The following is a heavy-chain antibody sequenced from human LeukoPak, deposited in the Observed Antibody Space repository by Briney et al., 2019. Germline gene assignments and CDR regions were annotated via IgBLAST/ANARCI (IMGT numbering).Heavy chain of an antibody. Sequence: GSVKISCKASGYTFTGDYMHWVRQAPGQGLEWMGWINPNSGGTNYAQKFQGRVTMTRDTSISTAYMELSRLRSDDTAVYYCARPMVRGVIIPRDYYYYMDVWGKGTTVTVSS. J-gene: IGHJ6*03. V-gene: IGHV1-2*02. D-gene: IGHD3-10*01. CDR1: GYTFTGDY. CDR2: INPNSGGT. CDR3: ARPMVRGVIIPRDYYYYMDV.